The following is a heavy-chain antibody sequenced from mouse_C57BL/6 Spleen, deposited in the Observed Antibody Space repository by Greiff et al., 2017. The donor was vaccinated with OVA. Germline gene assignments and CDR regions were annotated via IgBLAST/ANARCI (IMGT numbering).Heavy chain of an antibody. CDR2: IDPSDSYT. Sequence: QVQLKQPGAELVKPGASVKLSCKASGYTFTSYWMQWVKQRPGQGLEWIGEIDPSDSYTNYNQKFKGKATLTVDTSSSTAYMQLSSLTSEDSAVYYCARISITTVQDYWGQGTTLTVSS. J-gene: IGHJ2*01. D-gene: IGHD1-1*01. CDR1: GYTFTSYW. V-gene: IGHV1-50*01. CDR3: ARISITTVQDY.